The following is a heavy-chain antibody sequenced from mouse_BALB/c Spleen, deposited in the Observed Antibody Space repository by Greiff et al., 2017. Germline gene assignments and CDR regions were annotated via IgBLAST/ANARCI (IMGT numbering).Heavy chain of an antibody. D-gene: IGHD1-1*01. V-gene: IGHV1-18*01. CDR2: INPNNGGT. CDR3: AREDGYYGSSYGTY. CDR1: GYTFTDYN. J-gene: IGHJ3*01. Sequence: VQLQQSGPELVKPGASVKIPCKASGYTFTDYNMDWVKQSHGKSLEWIGDINPNNGGTIYNQKFKGKATLTVDKSSSTAYMELRSLTSEDTAVYYCAREDGYYGSSYGTYWGQGTLVTVSA.